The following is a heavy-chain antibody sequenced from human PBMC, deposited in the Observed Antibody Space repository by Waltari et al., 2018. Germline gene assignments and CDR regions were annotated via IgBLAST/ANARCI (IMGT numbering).Heavy chain of an antibody. D-gene: IGHD3-22*01. J-gene: IGHJ4*02. V-gene: IGHV1-3*01. CDR2: NSSGNGKT. CDR3: ARDLTGYYDDNNGYYYGPSVFDY. CDR1: GYTLTSYT. Sequence: QVHLAQSGAEVKKPGASVKISCTASGYTLTSYTIHWVRPPPAKRLEWMGWNSSGNGKTKYSQTLQGRLTITRDTSASTVYMEMNSVRSEDTAVYYCARDLTGYYDDNNGYYYGPSVFDYWGQGTLVTVSS.